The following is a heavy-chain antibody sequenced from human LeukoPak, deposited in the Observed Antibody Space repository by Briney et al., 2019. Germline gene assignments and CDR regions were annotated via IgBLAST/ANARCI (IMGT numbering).Heavy chain of an antibody. CDR3: ASRGYFDN. CDR1: GFTFSSYG. V-gene: IGHV3-64*01. Sequence: QPGGSLRLSCAASGFTFSSYGMHWVRQAPGKGLGYVSAISSNGGSTYYANSVKGRFTISRDNSKNMLFLQMTSLRAEDTAVYYCASRGYFDNWGQGTLVTVSS. D-gene: IGHD3-10*01. CDR2: ISSNGGST. J-gene: IGHJ4*02.